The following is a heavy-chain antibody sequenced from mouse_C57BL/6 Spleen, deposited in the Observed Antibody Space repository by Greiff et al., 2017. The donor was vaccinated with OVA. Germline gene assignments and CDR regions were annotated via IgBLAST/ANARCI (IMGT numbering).Heavy chain of an antibody. CDR1: GYSFTGYY. V-gene: IGHV1-42*01. CDR2: INPSTGGT. D-gene: IGHD1-1*01. J-gene: IGHJ2*01. Sequence: EVQLQQSGPELVKPGASVKISCKASGYSFTGYYMNWVKQSPEKSLEWIGEINPSTGGTTYNQKFKAKATLTVDKSSSTAYMQLKSLTSEDSAVYYCAKSSSGPDYWGQGTTLTVSS. CDR3: AKSSSGPDY.